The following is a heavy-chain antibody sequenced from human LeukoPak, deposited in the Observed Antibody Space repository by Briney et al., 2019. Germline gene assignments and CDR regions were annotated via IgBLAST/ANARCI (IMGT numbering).Heavy chain of an antibody. CDR2: ISDGVSTT. CDR3: SRSAYYDGSGNYYDY. V-gene: IGHV3-74*01. J-gene: IGHJ4*02. D-gene: IGHD3-22*01. CDR1: GFTVSNNY. Sequence: GGSLRLSCAASGFTVSNNYMTWVRQAPGKGLVWVSRISDGVSTTTYADSVKGRFTISGDNAKNTLYLQMNGLRAEDTAVYYCSRSAYYDGSGNYYDYWGQGTLVTVSS.